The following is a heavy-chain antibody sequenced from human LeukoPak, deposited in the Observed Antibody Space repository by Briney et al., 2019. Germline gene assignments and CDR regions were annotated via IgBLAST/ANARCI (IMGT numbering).Heavy chain of an antibody. CDR2: ISSSSSSNI. J-gene: IGHJ4*02. CDR1: GFTYSNYS. D-gene: IGHD5-12*01. V-gene: IGHV3-21*01. Sequence: GGPLRLSCAASGFTYSNYSLNWLRQAPGKGLEWVSSISSSSSSNIYYADSVKGRFTISRDNAKNSLYLQMNSLRAEDTAVYYCARESGYDIDFDYWGQGTLVTVSS. CDR3: ARESGYDIDFDY.